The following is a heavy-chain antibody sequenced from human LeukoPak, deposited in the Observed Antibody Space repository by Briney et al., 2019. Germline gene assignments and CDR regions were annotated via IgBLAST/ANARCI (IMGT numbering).Heavy chain of an antibody. CDR1: GYTFTGYY. CDR2: INPNSGGT. D-gene: IGHD2-15*01. J-gene: IGHJ4*02. Sequence: ASVKVSCKASGYTFTGYYMHWARQAPGQGLEWMGWINPNSGGTNYAQKFQGRVTMTRDTSISTAYMELSRLRSDDTAVYYCARGDSIVGIVYFDYWGQGTLVTVSS. V-gene: IGHV1-2*02. CDR3: ARGDSIVGIVYFDY.